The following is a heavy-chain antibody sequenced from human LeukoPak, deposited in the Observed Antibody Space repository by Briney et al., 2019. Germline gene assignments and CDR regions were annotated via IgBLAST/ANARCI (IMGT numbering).Heavy chain of an antibody. V-gene: IGHV4-59*08. Sequence: SETLSLTCTVSGGTISSYYWNWLRQPPGKGLEWIGYIHYSGSTKYNPSLKSRVTISVDTSKNQFSLKLSSVTAANTAVYCCARWYSSGWAFDYWGQGTLVTVSS. CDR1: GGTISSYY. J-gene: IGHJ4*02. CDR2: IHYSGST. CDR3: ARWYSSGWAFDY. D-gene: IGHD6-19*01.